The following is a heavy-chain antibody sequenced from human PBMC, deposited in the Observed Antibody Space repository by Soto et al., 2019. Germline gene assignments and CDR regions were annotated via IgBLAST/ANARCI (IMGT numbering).Heavy chain of an antibody. CDR1: GFTVSSNS. CDR3: ASGNWAGVAAAGYCYCMDV. CDR2: IYGGGST. Sequence: EVQLVESGGCLVQPGGSLRLSCAASGFTVSSNSMTWVRQAPGKGLERVSVIYGGGSTYYADSVKGRFTISRDNSKNTQYHQMNSLRAEDTAVYYCASGNWAGVAAAGYCYCMDVWGQGTTVTVSS. D-gene: IGHD6-13*01. J-gene: IGHJ6*02. V-gene: IGHV3-66*01.